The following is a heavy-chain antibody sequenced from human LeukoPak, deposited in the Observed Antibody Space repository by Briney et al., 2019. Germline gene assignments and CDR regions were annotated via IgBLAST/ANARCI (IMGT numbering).Heavy chain of an antibody. D-gene: IGHD3-10*01. J-gene: IGHJ4*02. CDR2: VYTSGST. CDR1: GGSISSYY. CDR3: ARVGTYGSGSYLSWLDY. V-gene: IGHV4-4*07. Sequence: SETLSLTCTVSGGSISSYYWSWIWQPAGKGQEWIGRVYTSGSTNYNPSLKSRVTISVDTSKNQFSLKLSSVTAADTAVYYCARVGTYGSGSYLSWLDYWGQGTLVTVSS.